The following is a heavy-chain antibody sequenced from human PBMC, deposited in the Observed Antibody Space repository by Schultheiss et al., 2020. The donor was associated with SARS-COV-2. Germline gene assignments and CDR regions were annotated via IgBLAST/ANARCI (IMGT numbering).Heavy chain of an antibody. CDR2: IYYSGST. J-gene: IGHJ6*02. Sequence: SETLSLTCTVSGGSISSGGYYWGWIRQPPGKGLEWIGYIYYSGSTYYNPSLKSRVTISVDTSKNQFSLNLSSVTAADTAVYYCARGVHGVVPGPLGLGPWYYYYGVDVWGQGTTVTVSS. D-gene: IGHD2-2*01. CDR3: ARGVHGVVPGPLGLGPWYYYYGVDV. CDR1: GGSISSGGYY. V-gene: IGHV4-31*03.